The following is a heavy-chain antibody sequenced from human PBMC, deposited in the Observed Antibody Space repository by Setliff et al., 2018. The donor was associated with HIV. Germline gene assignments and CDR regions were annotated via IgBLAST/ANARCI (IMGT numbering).Heavy chain of an antibody. J-gene: IGHJ6*02. D-gene: IGHD2-21*01. CDR1: GFTFNNAW. Sequence: GGSLRLSCVASGFTFNNAWMNWVRQAPGKGLEWLGRIKKSSDGGKTDDASPVKGRFTISRDDSKNTLYLQRNSLKTEDTGVYFCATDNGPSYSMDIWGQGTTVTVSS. CDR2: IKKSSDGGKT. CDR3: ATDNGPSYSMDI. V-gene: IGHV3-15*01.